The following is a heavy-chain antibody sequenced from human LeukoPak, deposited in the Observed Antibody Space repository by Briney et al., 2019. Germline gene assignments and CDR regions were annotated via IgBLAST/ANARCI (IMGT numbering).Heavy chain of an antibody. CDR1: GGTLSSYA. V-gene: IGHV1-69*05. J-gene: IGHJ5*02. CDR3: ARAYSYGAFDP. D-gene: IGHD5-18*01. CDR2: IIPIFGTA. Sequence: ASVKVSCKASGGTLSSYAISWVRQAPGQGLEWMGGIIPIFGTANYAQKFQGRVTITTDESTSTAYMELSSLRSEDAAVYYCARAYSYGAFDPWGQGTLVTVSS.